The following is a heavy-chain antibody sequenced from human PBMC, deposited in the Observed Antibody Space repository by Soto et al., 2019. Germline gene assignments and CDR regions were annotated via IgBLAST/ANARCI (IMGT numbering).Heavy chain of an antibody. CDR1: GYSLTSYL. D-gene: IGHD5-18*01. CDR2: ISPGDYVA. J-gene: IGHJ5*02. Sequence: PVHSLNVSCKGSGYSLTSYLIGCVRQIPGKSLEWMGIISPGDYVARYSPSFQGQVTISADKSNSTAYLQWSSLKASDTAMYYCGTVHRWIQDNWFDPWGQGSRVSVSS. CDR3: GTVHRWIQDNWFDP. V-gene: IGHV5-51*01.